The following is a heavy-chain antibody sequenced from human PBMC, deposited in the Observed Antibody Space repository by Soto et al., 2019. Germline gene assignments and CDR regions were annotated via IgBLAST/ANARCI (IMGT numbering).Heavy chain of an antibody. D-gene: IGHD1-26*01. CDR3: ARDMCSGKFNWFDP. V-gene: IGHV3-33*01. CDR1: GFTFSSYG. CDR2: IWHDGGNK. Sequence: QVQLVESGGGVVQPGRSLRLSCVASGFTFSSYGMHWVRQAPGKGLEWVAIIWHDGGNKYYADSVKGRFTISRDNSKNTMYLQMNSLRVEDTAVYYCARDMCSGKFNWFDPWGQGSLVTVSS. J-gene: IGHJ5*02.